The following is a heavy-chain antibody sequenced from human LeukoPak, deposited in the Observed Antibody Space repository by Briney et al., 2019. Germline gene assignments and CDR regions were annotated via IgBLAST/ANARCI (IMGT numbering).Heavy chain of an antibody. D-gene: IGHD4-11*01. CDR2: IIPIFGTA. CDR1: GGTFSSYA. Sequence: GASVTVSCKASGGTFSSYAISWVRQAPGQGLEWMGGIIPIFGTANYAQKFQGRVTITADKSTSTAYMELSSLRSEDTAVYYCARESNDAFDIWGQGTMVTVSS. J-gene: IGHJ3*02. CDR3: ARESNDAFDI. V-gene: IGHV1-69*06.